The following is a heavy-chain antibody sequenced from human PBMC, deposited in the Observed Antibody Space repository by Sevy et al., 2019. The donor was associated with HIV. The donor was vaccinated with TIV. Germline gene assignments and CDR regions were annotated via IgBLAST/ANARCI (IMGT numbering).Heavy chain of an antibody. Sequence: GGSLRLSCADSGFTFSSYWMTWVRQAPGKGLEWVANIKQDMSEKYYADSVKGRFTISRDNARNSLYLQMESLRAEDTAVYYCARAQQVTMLVVIGGLYFDFWGQGTLVTVSS. J-gene: IGHJ4*02. D-gene: IGHD3-22*01. V-gene: IGHV3-7*01. CDR1: GFTFSSYW. CDR2: IKQDMSEK. CDR3: ARAQQVTMLVVIGGLYFDF.